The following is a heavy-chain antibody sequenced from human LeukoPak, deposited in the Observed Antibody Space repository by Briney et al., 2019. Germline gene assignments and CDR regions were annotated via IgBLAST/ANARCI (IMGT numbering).Heavy chain of an antibody. CDR2: IIPIFGTP. V-gene: IGHV1-69*13. CDR3: ARGGVADIIRGYWFDP. Sequence: SVKVSCKASGGTFSSYAISWVRQAPGQGLEWMGGIIPIFGTPNYSQKFQGRVTITADESTSTAYMELSSLRSEDTAVYYCARGGVADIIRGYWFDPWGQGTLVTVSP. CDR1: GGTFSSYA. J-gene: IGHJ5*02. D-gene: IGHD3-10*01.